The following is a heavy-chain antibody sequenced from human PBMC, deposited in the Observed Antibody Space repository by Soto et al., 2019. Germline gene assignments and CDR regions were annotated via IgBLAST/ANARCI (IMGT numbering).Heavy chain of an antibody. CDR2: ISGSGGST. J-gene: IGHJ4*02. CDR3: AKFTHYDFWSGYRTRYYFDY. D-gene: IGHD3-3*01. V-gene: IGHV3-23*01. CDR1: GFTFSNYA. Sequence: PGGSLRLSCAASGFTFSNYAMSWVRQAPGKGLEWVSVISGSGGSTYYADSVKGRFAISRDNSKNTLYLQMNSLRAEDTAVYYCAKFTHYDFWSGYRTRYYFDYWGQGSPVTVSS.